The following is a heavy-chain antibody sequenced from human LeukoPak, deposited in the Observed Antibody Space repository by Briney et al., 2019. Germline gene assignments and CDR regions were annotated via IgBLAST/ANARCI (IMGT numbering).Heavy chain of an antibody. D-gene: IGHD3-22*01. J-gene: IGHJ4*02. CDR3: ARGYDSSGYYSPFDY. CDR1: GFTFSSYW. V-gene: IGHV3-74*01. Sequence: PGGSLRLSCAASGFTFSSYWMHWARQAPGKGLVWVSRISSDGSSTSYADSVKGRFTISRDNSKNTLYLQMNSLRAEDTAVYYCARGYDSSGYYSPFDYWGQGTLVTVSS. CDR2: ISSDGSST.